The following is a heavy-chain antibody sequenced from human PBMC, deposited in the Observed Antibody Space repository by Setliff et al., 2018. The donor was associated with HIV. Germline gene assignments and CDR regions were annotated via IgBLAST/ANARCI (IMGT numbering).Heavy chain of an antibody. Sequence: GGSLRLSCAASGFTFSNAWMNWVRQAPGKGLEWVGRIKSKTDGGTTDYAAPVKGRFTISRDDSKNTLYLQMNSLKTEDTAVYYCTTDLSSIAALGAFDIWGQGTMVTVS. CDR3: TTDLSSIAALGAFDI. CDR2: IKSKTDGGTT. J-gene: IGHJ3*02. CDR1: GFTFSNAW. V-gene: IGHV3-15*07. D-gene: IGHD6-6*01.